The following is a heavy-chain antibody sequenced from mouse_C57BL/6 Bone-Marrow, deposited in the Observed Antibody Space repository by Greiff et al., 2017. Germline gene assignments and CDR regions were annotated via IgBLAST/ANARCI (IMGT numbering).Heavy chain of an antibody. Sequence: VQLQQSGAELVRPGTSVKVSCTASGYAFTTYLIEWVQQRPGQGLEWIGVINPGSGGTNYNEKFKGKATLTADTSSSTAYMQLSILTSEDSAVYFGARSKNWDSWFAYWGQGTLVTVSA. V-gene: IGHV1-54*01. CDR1: GYAFTTYL. CDR3: ARSKNWDSWFAY. CDR2: INPGSGGT. J-gene: IGHJ3*01. D-gene: IGHD4-1*01.